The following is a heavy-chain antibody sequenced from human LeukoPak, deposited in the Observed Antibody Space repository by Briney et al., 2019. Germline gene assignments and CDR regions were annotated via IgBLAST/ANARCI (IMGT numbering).Heavy chain of an antibody. CDR2: IKQDGSEK. V-gene: IGHV3-7*01. CDR1: GFTFSNYW. Sequence: GGSLRLSCAASGFTFSNYWMSWVRQAPGKGLEWVANIKQDGSEKYYVDSVKGRFTISRDNAKNSLYLQMNSLRAEDTAVYYCARDAWTVAGNDAFDIWGQGTMVTVSS. CDR3: ARDAWTVAGNDAFDI. J-gene: IGHJ3*02. D-gene: IGHD6-19*01.